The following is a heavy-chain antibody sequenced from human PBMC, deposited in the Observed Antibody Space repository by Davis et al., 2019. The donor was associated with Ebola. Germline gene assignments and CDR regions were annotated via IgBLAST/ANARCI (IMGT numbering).Heavy chain of an antibody. CDR3: AREAGSSSSLYYYGMDV. J-gene: IGHJ6*04. V-gene: IGHV3-23*01. CDR2: TTLSGGST. Sequence: GESLKISCAASGFTFDFYAMSWVRQAPGKGLEWVSATTLSGGSTYYADSVKGRFTISRDNAKNSLYLQMNSLRAEDTAVYYCAREAGSSSSLYYYGMDVWGKGTTVTVSS. D-gene: IGHD6-6*01. CDR1: GFTFDFYA.